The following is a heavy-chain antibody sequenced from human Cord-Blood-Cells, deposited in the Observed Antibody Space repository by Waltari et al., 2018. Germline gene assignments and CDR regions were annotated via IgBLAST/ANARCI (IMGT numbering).Heavy chain of an antibody. CDR1: GYSISSGYY. CDR3: ARAGIWDDNWFDP. V-gene: IGHV4-38-2*02. Sequence: QVQLQESGPGLVKPSETLSLTCTVSGYSISSGYYWGWIRQPPGKGLEWIGSIYHSGSTDYSPSLKSRVTISVDTAKNQFALKRSSVTAADTAVYYCARAGIWDDNWFDPWGQGTLVTVSS. J-gene: IGHJ5*02. CDR2: IYHSGST. D-gene: IGHD2-15*01.